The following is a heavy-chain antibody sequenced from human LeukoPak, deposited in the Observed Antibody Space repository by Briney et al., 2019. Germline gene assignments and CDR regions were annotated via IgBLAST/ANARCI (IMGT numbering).Heavy chain of an antibody. CDR3: ALLAVASDFDY. J-gene: IGHJ4*02. CDR1: GFPFSFHE. D-gene: IGHD6-19*01. CDR2: IGSSGTNR. Sequence: PGGSLRLSCAASGFPFSFHEMDWVRQAPGKGLEWVSNIGSSGTNRYYADSVKGRFSISRDNAKRSLYLQMTSRSVEATVFFYIALLAVASDFDYWGQGALVTVSS. V-gene: IGHV3-48*03.